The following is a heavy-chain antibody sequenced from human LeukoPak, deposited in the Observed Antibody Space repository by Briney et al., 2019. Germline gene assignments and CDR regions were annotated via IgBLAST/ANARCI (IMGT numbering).Heavy chain of an antibody. V-gene: IGHV3-30*02. D-gene: IGHD4-11*01. J-gene: IGHJ4*02. CDR1: GFTFSNYD. Sequence: GGSLRLSCAASGFTFSNYDMHWVRQAPGKGLEWVAFIRYDGSIKYYPDSVKGRFTISRDNSKNTLYLQMNSLRGEDTAVYYCARPTAGFDYWGQGALVTVSS. CDR2: IRYDGSIK. CDR3: ARPTAGFDY.